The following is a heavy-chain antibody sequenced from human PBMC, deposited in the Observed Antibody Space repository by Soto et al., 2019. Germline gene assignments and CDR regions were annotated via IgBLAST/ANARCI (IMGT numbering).Heavy chain of an antibody. CDR1: GGSFSGYY. CDR2: INHSGST. Sequence: SETLSLTCAVYGGSFSGYYWTWIRQPPGTGLEWIGEINHSGSTNYNPSLKSRVTISVDTSKNQFSLKLSSVTAADTAVYYCARVYMVRGTIIRYFDYWGQGTLVTVS. J-gene: IGHJ4*02. V-gene: IGHV4-34*01. D-gene: IGHD3-10*01. CDR3: ARVYMVRGTIIRYFDY.